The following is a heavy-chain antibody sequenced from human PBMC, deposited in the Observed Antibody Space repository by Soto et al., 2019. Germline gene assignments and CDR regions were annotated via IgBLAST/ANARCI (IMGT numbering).Heavy chain of an antibody. V-gene: IGHV1-69*13. J-gene: IGHJ6*02. CDR2: IIPIFGTA. CDR1: GGTFSSYA. CDR3: ASRKPGEYDYVWGSYRYKDQNYGMDV. D-gene: IGHD3-16*02. Sequence: ASVKVSCEASGGTFSSYAISWVRQAPGQGLEWMGGIIPIFGTANYAQKFQGRVTITADESTSTAYMELSSLRSEDTAVYYCASRKPGEYDYVWGSYRYKDQNYGMDVWGQGTTVTVSS.